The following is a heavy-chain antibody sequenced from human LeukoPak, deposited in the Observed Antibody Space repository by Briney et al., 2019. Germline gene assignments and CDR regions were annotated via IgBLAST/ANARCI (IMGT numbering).Heavy chain of an antibody. D-gene: IGHD3-3*01. CDR3: ARDRFWSGYLHDAFDI. CDR1: GGSISSYY. CDR2: IYTSGST. Sequence: SETLSLTCTVSGGSISSYYWSWIRQPAGKGLEWIGRIYTSGSTNYNPSLKSRVTMSVDTSKNQFSLKLSSVTAADTAVYYCARDRFWSGYLHDAFDIWGQGTMVTVSS. J-gene: IGHJ3*02. V-gene: IGHV4-4*07.